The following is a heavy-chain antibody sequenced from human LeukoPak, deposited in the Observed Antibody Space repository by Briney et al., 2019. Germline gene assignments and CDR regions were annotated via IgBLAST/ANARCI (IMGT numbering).Heavy chain of an antibody. CDR3: ARVRGTMFYAMDV. D-gene: IGHD3-10*02. Sequence: GGSLRLSCTASGFXFSSHGMNWVRQAPGKGLEWVSYISNSGSTKYYADSVTGRFTISRDNAKNSLYLQMNSLRDEDTAVYYCARVRGTMFYAMDVWGQGTTVSVSS. CDR1: GFXFSSHG. V-gene: IGHV3-48*02. CDR2: ISNSGSTK. J-gene: IGHJ6*02.